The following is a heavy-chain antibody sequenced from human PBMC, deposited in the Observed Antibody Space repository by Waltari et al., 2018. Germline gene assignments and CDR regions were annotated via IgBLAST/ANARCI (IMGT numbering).Heavy chain of an antibody. J-gene: IGHJ3*02. CDR3: ARDRLPRQYRDAFDR. Sequence: EEQLVESGGAVVQPGDSLRLSCVGSGFSFDDYAMHWVRQAPGKGLEWASVIAWDGGRTYYAESVKGRFVISRDNRKNSLFLQMNGLRSEDTAFYYCARDRLPRQYRDAFDRWGQGTLVTVSS. CDR2: IAWDGGRT. V-gene: IGHV3-43D*03. CDR1: GFSFDDYA. D-gene: IGHD3-16*01.